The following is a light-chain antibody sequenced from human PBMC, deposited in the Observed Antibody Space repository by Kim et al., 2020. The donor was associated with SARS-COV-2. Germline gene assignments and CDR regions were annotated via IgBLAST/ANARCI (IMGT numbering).Light chain of an antibody. CDR2: KAS. CDR1: QSITTW. V-gene: IGKV1-5*03. Sequence: ASVGDRVTITCRASQSITTWLAWYQQRPGKAPNLLIYKASTLESGVPSRFSGSGSGTEFSLTINSLQPDDFATYYCQQYNTYWKTFGQGTKVDIK. CDR3: QQYNTYWKT. J-gene: IGKJ1*01.